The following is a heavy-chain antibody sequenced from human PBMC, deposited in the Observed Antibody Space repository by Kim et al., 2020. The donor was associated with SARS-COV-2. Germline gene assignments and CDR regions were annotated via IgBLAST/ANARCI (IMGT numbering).Heavy chain of an antibody. CDR3: ARERGGKDYGNNWFDP. Sequence: GGSLRLSCAASGFTFSQYAIHWVRQAPGRGLEWVSIISSAGDNKHYADSVKGRFTVSRDNSKNTLYLQMNSLRPDDTAMYFCARERGGKDYGNNWFDPWG. V-gene: IGHV3-30-3*01. J-gene: IGHJ5*02. CDR1: GFTFSQYA. CDR2: ISSAGDNK. D-gene: IGHD4-17*01.